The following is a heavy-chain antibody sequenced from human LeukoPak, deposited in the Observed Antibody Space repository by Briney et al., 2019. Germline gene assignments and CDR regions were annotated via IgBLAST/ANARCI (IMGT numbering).Heavy chain of an antibody. V-gene: IGHV4-39*01. CDR2: IYYTGST. J-gene: IGHJ5*02. Sequence: SETLSLTCTVSGVSISSSSYYWGWIRQPPGKGLEWIGSIYYTGSTYYNPSLKSRVTISLDTSKNQFSLKLRSVTAADTAVYYCANYGSGTYYKSNWFDPWGQGTLVIVSS. CDR1: GVSISSSSYY. D-gene: IGHD3-10*01. CDR3: ANYGSGTYYKSNWFDP.